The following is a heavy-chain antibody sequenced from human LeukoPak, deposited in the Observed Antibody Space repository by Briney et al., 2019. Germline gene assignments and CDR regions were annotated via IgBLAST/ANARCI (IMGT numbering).Heavy chain of an antibody. CDR3: ARPRLLYGSGPTLV. Sequence: SETLSLTCTVSGYSISSGYYWGWIRQPPGKGLEWIGSIYHSGSTYYNPSLKSRVTISVDTSKHQFSLRLSSMTAADTAVYYCARPRLLYGSGPTLVWGQGTLVTVSS. D-gene: IGHD3-10*01. CDR2: IYHSGST. V-gene: IGHV4-38-2*02. CDR1: GYSISSGYY. J-gene: IGHJ4*02.